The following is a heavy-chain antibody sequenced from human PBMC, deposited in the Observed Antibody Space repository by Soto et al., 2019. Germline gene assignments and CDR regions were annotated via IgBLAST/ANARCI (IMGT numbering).Heavy chain of an antibody. CDR2: IHPGDSDT. CDR3: GGQDQLSPYYHAMDG. D-gene: IGHD1-1*01. Sequence: GESLKISCKGSGYSFTSYWISWVRQMPGKGLEWMGIIHPGDSDTRYSPSFQGQVTISADKSVGTAFLQWSRLKASDTATYYCGGQDQLSPYYHAMDGWGQRATVTLPS. V-gene: IGHV5-51*01. CDR1: GYSFTSYW. J-gene: IGHJ6*02.